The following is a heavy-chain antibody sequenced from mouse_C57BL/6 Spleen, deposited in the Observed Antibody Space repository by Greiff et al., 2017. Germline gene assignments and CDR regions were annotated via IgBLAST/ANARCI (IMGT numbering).Heavy chain of an antibody. V-gene: IGHV2-2*01. Sequence: QVQLMESGPGLVQPSQSLTITCTASGFSLTSYGVHWVRQSPGKGLEWLGVIWSGGSTDYNAAIISSLSISKDNSKSQVFFNMNSLQADDTSIYYFARTDLLWSYWYFGVWGTGATVTVAS. CDR2: IWSGGST. CDR1: GFSLTSYG. J-gene: IGHJ1*03. CDR3: ARTDLLWSYWYFGV. D-gene: IGHD2-1*01.